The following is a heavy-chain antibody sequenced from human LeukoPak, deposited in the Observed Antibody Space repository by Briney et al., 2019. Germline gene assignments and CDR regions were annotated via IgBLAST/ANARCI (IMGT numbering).Heavy chain of an antibody. CDR1: GGSISTTGYY. CDR2: IYYSGST. J-gene: IGHJ4*02. V-gene: IGHV4-39*02. Sequence: SETLSLTCTVSGGSISTTGYYWAWIRQPPGKGLQWIASIYYSGSTYYNSSLKSRVTISVDTSKNQFSLKLSSMTAADTAVYYCASDKGYSNNYFDYWDQGTLVTVSS. D-gene: IGHD6-13*01. CDR3: ASDKGYSNNYFDY.